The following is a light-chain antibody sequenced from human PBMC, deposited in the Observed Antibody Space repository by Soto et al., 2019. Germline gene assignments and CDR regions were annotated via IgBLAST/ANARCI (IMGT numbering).Light chain of an antibody. Sequence: QSVLTQSPSASASLGASVKLTCTLSSGHRSYAIVWHQQQPEKGPRYLMKLNSDGSHSKGDGIPDRFSGSSSGAERYLTISSLQSEDEADYYCQTWGTGIRGVFGGGTKVTVL. J-gene: IGLJ2*01. CDR3: QTWGTGIRGV. CDR1: SGHRSYA. V-gene: IGLV4-69*01. CDR2: LNSDGSH.